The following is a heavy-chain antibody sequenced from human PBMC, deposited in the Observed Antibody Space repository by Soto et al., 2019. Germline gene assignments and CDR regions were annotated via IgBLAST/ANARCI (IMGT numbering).Heavy chain of an antibody. V-gene: IGHV3-7*03. CDR2: IKQDGSGK. CDR1: GFTFSSYW. CDR3: ARVRIAYCGGDCSSFDY. D-gene: IGHD2-21*02. Sequence: GGSLRLSCAASGFTFSSYWMSWVRQAPGKGLEWVANIKQDGSGKYYVDSVKGRFTISRDNAKNSLYLQMNSLRAEDTAVYYCARVRIAYCGGDCSSFDYWGQGTLVTVSS. J-gene: IGHJ4*02.